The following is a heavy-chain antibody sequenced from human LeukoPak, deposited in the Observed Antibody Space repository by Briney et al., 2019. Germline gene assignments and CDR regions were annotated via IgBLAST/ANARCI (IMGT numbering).Heavy chain of an antibody. J-gene: IGHJ4*02. CDR1: GGSISIGSYY. V-gene: IGHV4-39*01. CDR2: KYYSGTT. CDR3: ARHPPRDGSAFDY. Sequence: PSETLSLTCTVPGGSISIGSYYWGWIRQPPGNWLEWIVSKYYSGTTFNSPSLKSQVTISVDTSNTQISLKLGTVTAADTAVYYCARHPPRDGSAFDYWGQGTLVTVSS.